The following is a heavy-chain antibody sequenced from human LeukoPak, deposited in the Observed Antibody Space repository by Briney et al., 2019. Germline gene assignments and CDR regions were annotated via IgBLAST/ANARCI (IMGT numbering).Heavy chain of an antibody. V-gene: IGHV1-18*01. CDR3: ARDGRRGRYSSSWYPFSFDY. Sequence: GASMKVSCKASGYTFTSYGITWVRQAPGQGLEWMGWISAYNGNTNYAQKLQGRVTMTTDTSTSTAYMELRSLRSDDTAVYYCARDGRRGRYSSSWYPFSFDYWGQGTLVTVSS. CDR2: ISAYNGNT. J-gene: IGHJ4*02. D-gene: IGHD6-13*01. CDR1: GYTFTSYG.